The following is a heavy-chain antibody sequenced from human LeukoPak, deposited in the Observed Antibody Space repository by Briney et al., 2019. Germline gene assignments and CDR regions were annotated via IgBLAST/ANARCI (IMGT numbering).Heavy chain of an antibody. CDR2: ISGSGGST. D-gene: IGHD3-9*01. Sequence: GGSLRLSCAASGFTFSSYAMSWVRQAPGKGLEWVSAISGSGGSTYYADSVKGRFTISRDNSKNTLYLQMNSLRAEDTAVYYCAKADDILTGDNYYSDYWGQGTLVTVSS. CDR3: AKADDILTGDNYYSDY. V-gene: IGHV3-23*01. J-gene: IGHJ4*02. CDR1: GFTFSSYA.